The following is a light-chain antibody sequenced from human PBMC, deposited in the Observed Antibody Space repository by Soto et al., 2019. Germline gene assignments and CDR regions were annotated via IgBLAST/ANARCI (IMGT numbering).Light chain of an antibody. CDR2: GAS. Sequence: ELVLTQSPATLSVSAGERATLSCRASQSVSSNLAWYQQKPGQAPRLLIYGASARATGIPARFSGSGSGTEFALTISSLQSEDFAVYYCQQYDNWPPLTFGQGTKVDIK. J-gene: IGKJ1*01. CDR3: QQYDNWPPLT. V-gene: IGKV3-15*01. CDR1: QSVSSN.